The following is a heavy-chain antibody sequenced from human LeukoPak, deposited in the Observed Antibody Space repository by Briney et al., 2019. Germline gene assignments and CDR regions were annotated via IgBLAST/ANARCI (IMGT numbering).Heavy chain of an antibody. V-gene: IGHV3-23*01. CDR3: VRGLLWFGELIPPPFDY. Sequence: GGSLRLSCAASGFTFSNYAMSWVRQAPGKGLEWVSVISGSGGSTYYADSVKGRFTISRDNSKNTLYLQMNSLRAEDTAVYYCVRGLLWFGELIPPPFDYWGQGTPVTVSS. D-gene: IGHD3-10*01. CDR2: ISGSGGST. CDR1: GFTFSNYA. J-gene: IGHJ4*02.